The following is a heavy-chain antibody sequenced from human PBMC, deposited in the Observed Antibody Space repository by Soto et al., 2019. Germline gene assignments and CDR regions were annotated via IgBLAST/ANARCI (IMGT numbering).Heavy chain of an antibody. CDR2: ISSSSSTI. D-gene: IGHD1-1*01. Sequence: GGSLRLSCAASGLTFSSYSMNWVRQAPGKGLEWVSYISSSSSTIYYADSVKGRFTISRDNAKNSLYLQMNSLRDEDTAVYYCARGDVPNDVAFDIWGQGTMVTVSS. V-gene: IGHV3-48*02. CDR3: ARGDVPNDVAFDI. CDR1: GLTFSSYS. J-gene: IGHJ3*02.